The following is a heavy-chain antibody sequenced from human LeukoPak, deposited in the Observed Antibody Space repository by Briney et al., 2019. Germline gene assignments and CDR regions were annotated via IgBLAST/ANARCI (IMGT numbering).Heavy chain of an antibody. CDR1: GGSIRSSYYY. CDR2: IYDSGST. Sequence: SETLSLTCTVSGGSIRSSYYYWGWIRQPPGKGLEWIGSIYDSGSTYYNPSLKSRVTISVDTSKNQFSLKLSSVTAADTAVYYCARGRGVYYYGSGRSAGGWFDPWGQGTLVTVSS. CDR3: ARGRGVYYYGSGRSAGGWFDP. D-gene: IGHD3-10*01. V-gene: IGHV4-39*07. J-gene: IGHJ5*02.